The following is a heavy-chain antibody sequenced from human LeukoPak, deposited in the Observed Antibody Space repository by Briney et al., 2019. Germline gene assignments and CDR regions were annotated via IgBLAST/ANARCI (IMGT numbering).Heavy chain of an antibody. V-gene: IGHV1-3*01. J-gene: IGHJ4*02. D-gene: IGHD3-22*01. CDR2: INAGNGNT. CDR1: GYTFTSYA. CDR3: ARHSYYYYDSSGYSAY. Sequence: ASVKVSCTASGYTFTSYAMHWVRQAPGQRLEWMGWINAGNGNTKYSQKFQGRVTITRDTSTSTVYMELSSLRSEDTAVYYRARHSYYYYDSSGYSAYWGQGTLVTVSS.